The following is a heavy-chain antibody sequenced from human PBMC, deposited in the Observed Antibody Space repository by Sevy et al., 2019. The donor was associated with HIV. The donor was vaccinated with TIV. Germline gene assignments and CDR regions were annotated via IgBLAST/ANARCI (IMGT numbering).Heavy chain of an antibody. V-gene: IGHV1-8*01. Sequence: ASVKVSCKASGYIFTSYDINWVRQATGQGLEWMGWMNPNSGNTGYAQKFQGRVTMTRDNSISTAYMELSSLRSEDTAVYYCARVRFCSGGSCAGYFDLWGRGTLVTVSS. J-gene: IGHJ2*01. CDR2: MNPNSGNT. CDR3: ARVRFCSGGSCAGYFDL. D-gene: IGHD2-15*01. CDR1: GYIFTSYD.